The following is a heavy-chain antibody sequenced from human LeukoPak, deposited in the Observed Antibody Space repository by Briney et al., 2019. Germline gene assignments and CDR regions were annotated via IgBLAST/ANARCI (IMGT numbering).Heavy chain of an antibody. V-gene: IGHV2-5*02. CDR2: IYWDDDK. D-gene: IGHD1-1*01. CDR3: AHSPTTGTISGGIDY. J-gene: IGHJ4*02. CDR1: GFSRRTRGVG. Sequence: EAGPTLVYPTPTLTLTCTFSGFSRRTRGVGVGWIRQPPAKAVEWLALIYWDDDKRYSAALKSRLTITKDTSKSQVVLTMTNMDPVDTATYCCAHSPTTGTISGGIDYWGQGTLVTVSS.